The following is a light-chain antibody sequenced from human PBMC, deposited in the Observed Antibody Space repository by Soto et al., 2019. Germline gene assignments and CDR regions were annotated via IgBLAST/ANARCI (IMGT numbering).Light chain of an antibody. Sequence: QSVLTQPPSVSAAPGQKVTISCSGSSSNIGNNYVSWYQQFPGTAPKLLIYDNNKRPSGIPDRFSGSKSGTSATLGITGLQTGDEADYYCATWDSSLGVGLFGGGTQLTVL. CDR1: SSNIGNNY. CDR3: ATWDSSLGVGL. CDR2: DNN. J-gene: IGLJ2*01. V-gene: IGLV1-51*01.